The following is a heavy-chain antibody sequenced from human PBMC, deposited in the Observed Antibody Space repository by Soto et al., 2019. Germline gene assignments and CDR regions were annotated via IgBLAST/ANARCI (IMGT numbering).Heavy chain of an antibody. V-gene: IGHV1-8*01. CDR1: GYTFTSYD. CDR2: MNPNSGNT. Sequence: GASVKVSCKASGYTFTSYDINWVRQATGQGLEWMGWMNPNSGNTGYAQKFQGRVTMTRNTSISTAYMELSSLRSEDTAVYYCARRGRSGFGVVTYYYMDVSVKGTTVTVPS. CDR3: ARRGRSGFGVVTYYYMDV. J-gene: IGHJ6*03. D-gene: IGHD3-3*01.